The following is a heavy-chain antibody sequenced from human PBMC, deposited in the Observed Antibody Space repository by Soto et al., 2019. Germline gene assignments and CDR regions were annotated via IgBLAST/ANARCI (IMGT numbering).Heavy chain of an antibody. CDR1: GYTFTTYS. CDR3: ARDGGSGMDV. J-gene: IGHJ6*02. V-gene: IGHV1-3*02. D-gene: IGHD3-16*01. Sequence: QVQLVQSRAEVKKPGASVKVSCKASGYTFTTYSMHWVRQAPGHRLEWMGWSNAGNGYTQYSQDFQGRVTITRDTSASTAYMELSSLRSEDMAVYYCARDGGSGMDVWGQGTTVTVSS. CDR2: SNAGNGYT.